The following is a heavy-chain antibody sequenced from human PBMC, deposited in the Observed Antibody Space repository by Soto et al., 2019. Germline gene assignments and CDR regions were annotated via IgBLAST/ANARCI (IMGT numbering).Heavy chain of an antibody. CDR2: IKPDGSQK. V-gene: IGHV3-7*04. CDR1: GFTFSSYG. Sequence: PGGSLRLSCAASGFTFSSYGMHWVRQAPGKGLEWVANIKPDGSQKWYVDSVKGRFTISRDNAKKSLYLQMNSLRAEDTAVFYCARGDYFDTSGPFSDAFDIWGQGTMVTV. CDR3: ARGDYFDTSGPFSDAFDI. J-gene: IGHJ3*02. D-gene: IGHD3-22*01.